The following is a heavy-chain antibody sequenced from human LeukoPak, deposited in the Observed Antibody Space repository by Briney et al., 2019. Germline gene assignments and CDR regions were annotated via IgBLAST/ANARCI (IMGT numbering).Heavy chain of an antibody. CDR3: ARDEGFGVLYYFDY. CDR2: IKQDGSEK. D-gene: IGHD3-10*01. CDR1: GFTFSSYW. V-gene: IGHV3-7*01. J-gene: IGHJ4*02. Sequence: GGSLRLSCAASGFTFSSYWMSWVRQAPGKGLEWVANIKQDGSEKYYVDSVKGRFTISRDNAKNSLYLQMNSLRAEDTAVYYCARDEGFGVLYYFDYWGQGTPVTVSS.